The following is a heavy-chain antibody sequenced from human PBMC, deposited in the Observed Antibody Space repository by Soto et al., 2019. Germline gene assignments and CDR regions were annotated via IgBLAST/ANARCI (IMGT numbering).Heavy chain of an antibody. J-gene: IGHJ4*02. V-gene: IGHV4-34*01. CDR2: INRSGST. CDR3: ARTGAYYDFWSGYNPYYFDY. D-gene: IGHD3-3*01. CDR1: GGSFSGYY. Sequence: PETLSLTCAVYGGSFSGYYWSWIRQPPGKGLEWIGEINRSGSTNYNPSLKSRVTISVDTSKNQFSLKLSSVTAADTAVYYCARTGAYYDFWSGYNPYYFDYWGQGTLVTVSS.